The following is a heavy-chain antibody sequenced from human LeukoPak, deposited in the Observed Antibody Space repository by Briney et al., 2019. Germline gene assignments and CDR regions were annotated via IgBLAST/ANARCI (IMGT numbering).Heavy chain of an antibody. V-gene: IGHV3-7*01. D-gene: IGHD1-1*01. J-gene: IGHJ3*02. Sequence: GGSLRLSCAVSGFTFSSYWMSWVRQAPGKGLEWVANMKQDGSEKYYVDSVKGRFTISRDNAKNSLYLQMNSLRAEDTAVYYCASNLIKVLHAFDIWGQGTIVTVSS. CDR1: GFTFSSYW. CDR3: ASNLIKVLHAFDI. CDR2: MKQDGSEK.